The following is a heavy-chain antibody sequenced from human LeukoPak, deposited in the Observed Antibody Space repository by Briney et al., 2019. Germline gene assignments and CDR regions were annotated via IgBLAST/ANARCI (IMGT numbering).Heavy chain of an antibody. CDR3: ARALRYYYDSSGYSYYYYGMDV. CDR2: IWYDGSNK. CDR1: GFTFSSYG. D-gene: IGHD3-22*01. J-gene: IGHJ6*02. Sequence: GRSLRLSCAASGFTFSSYGMHWVRQAPGKGLEWVAVIWYDGSNKYYADSVKGRFTISRDNSKNTLYLQMNSLRAEDTAVYYCARALRYYYDSSGYSYYYYGMDVWGQGTTVTVSS. V-gene: IGHV3-33*01.